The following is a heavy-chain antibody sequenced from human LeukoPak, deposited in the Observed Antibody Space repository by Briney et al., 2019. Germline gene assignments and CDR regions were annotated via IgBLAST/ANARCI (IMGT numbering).Heavy chain of an antibody. CDR3: ARAPGSNHYYYYYMDV. J-gene: IGHJ6*03. D-gene: IGHD6-13*01. V-gene: IGHV1-18*01. CDR1: GYTFTSYG. CDR2: ISAYNGNT. Sequence: ASVKVSCKASGYTFTSYGISWVRQAPGQGLEWMGWISAYNGNTNYAQKLQGRVTMTTDTSTSTAYMELRSLRSDDTAVYYCARAPGSNHYYYYYMDVWGKGTTVTVSS.